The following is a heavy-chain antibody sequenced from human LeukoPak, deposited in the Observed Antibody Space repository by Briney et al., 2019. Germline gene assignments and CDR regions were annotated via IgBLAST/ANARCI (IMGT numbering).Heavy chain of an antibody. CDR1: GFTFSGYS. Sequence: GGSLRLSCAASGFTFSGYSMNWVRQAPGQGLEWVSSISSSSSYISYADSVKGRFTISRDNAENSLYLQMNSLRADDTAVYYCSRGWNGPDYWGQGTLVTVFS. CDR3: SRGWNGPDY. J-gene: IGHJ4*02. CDR2: ISSSSSYI. V-gene: IGHV3-21*01. D-gene: IGHD2-8*01.